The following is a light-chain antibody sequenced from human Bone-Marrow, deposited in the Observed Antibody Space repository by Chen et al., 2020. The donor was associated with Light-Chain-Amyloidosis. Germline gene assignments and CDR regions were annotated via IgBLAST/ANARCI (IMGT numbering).Light chain of an antibody. CDR2: DIR. Sequence: QSALTQPRSVSGSPGQSVTISCTGTSSDVGADNYVSWYQQHPGKAPKLIIYDIRGRPSGVPDRFSCSKSCNMASLTISGLQAEDEADYYCCSYAGSYTRVFGTGTKVTVL. J-gene: IGLJ1*01. CDR3: CSYAGSYTRV. CDR1: SSDVGADNY. V-gene: IGLV2-11*01.